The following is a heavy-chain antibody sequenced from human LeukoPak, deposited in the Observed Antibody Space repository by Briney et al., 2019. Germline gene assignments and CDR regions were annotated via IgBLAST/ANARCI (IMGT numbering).Heavy chain of an antibody. CDR3: PRGVSADSNSYAY. Sequence: PGGSLRLSCAASGFTFSSYWMQWVRQAPGKGLEWVSRISSDGSTTTYADSVKGRFTISRDNAKNTLYLQMNSLRVEDTAVYYCPRGVSADSNSYAYWGQGTLVTVSS. V-gene: IGHV3-74*01. CDR2: ISSDGSTT. J-gene: IGHJ4*02. D-gene: IGHD6-13*01. CDR1: GFTFSSYW.